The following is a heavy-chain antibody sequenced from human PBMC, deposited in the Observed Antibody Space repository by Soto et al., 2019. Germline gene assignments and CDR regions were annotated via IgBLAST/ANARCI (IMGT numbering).Heavy chain of an antibody. V-gene: IGHV4-30-4*01. D-gene: IGHD3-22*01. CDR1: GGSISSGDYY. Sequence: QVQLQESGPGLVKPSQTLSITCTVSGGSISSGDYYWCWIRQPPGKGLEWIGYIYYSGSTYYNPSLKSRVTTSVDTSKNQFALRLSSVTAADTAVYYCAICLFRYYDSSGYRNWFDPWGQGTLVTVSS. J-gene: IGHJ5*02. CDR3: AICLFRYYDSSGYRNWFDP. CDR2: IYYSGST.